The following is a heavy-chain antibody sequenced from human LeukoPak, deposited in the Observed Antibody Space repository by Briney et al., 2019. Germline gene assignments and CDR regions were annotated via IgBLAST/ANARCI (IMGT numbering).Heavy chain of an antibody. D-gene: IGHD6-19*01. V-gene: IGHV1-8*01. J-gene: IGHJ4*02. Sequence: ASVKVSCKASGYTFTSYDINWVRQATGQGLEWMGWMNPNSGNTGYAQKFQGRVTMTRNTSISTAYMELSSLRSEDTAVYYCVRGFGSIAVAGPMLGYWGQGTLVTVSS. CDR2: MNPNSGNT. CDR3: VRGFGSIAVAGPMLGY. CDR1: GYTFTSYD.